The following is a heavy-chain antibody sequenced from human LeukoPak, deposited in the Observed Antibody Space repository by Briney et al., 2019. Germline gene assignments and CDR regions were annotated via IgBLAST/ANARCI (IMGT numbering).Heavy chain of an antibody. J-gene: IGHJ4*02. Sequence: SETLSLTCTVSGGSISSYYWSWIRQPAGKGLGWIGRIYTSGSTNYNPSLKSRVTMSVDTSKNQFSLKLSSVTAADTAVYYCARQTYCSSTSCYPDYWGQGTLVTVSS. CDR3: ARQTYCSSTSCYPDY. CDR1: GGSISSYY. V-gene: IGHV4-4*07. CDR2: IYTSGST. D-gene: IGHD2-2*01.